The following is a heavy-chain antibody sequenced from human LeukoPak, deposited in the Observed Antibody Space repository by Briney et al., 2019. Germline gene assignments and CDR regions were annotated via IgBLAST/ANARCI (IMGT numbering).Heavy chain of an antibody. Sequence: ASVKVSCKASGYTFTSYGISWVRQATGQGLEWMGWMNPNSGNTGYAQKFQGRVIMTRNTSISTAYMELSSLRSEDTAVYYCVRVTGLLWFGQPIRFDPWGQGTLVTVSS. CDR1: GYTFTSYG. V-gene: IGHV1-8*02. D-gene: IGHD3-10*01. CDR2: MNPNSGNT. CDR3: VRVTGLLWFGQPIRFDP. J-gene: IGHJ5*02.